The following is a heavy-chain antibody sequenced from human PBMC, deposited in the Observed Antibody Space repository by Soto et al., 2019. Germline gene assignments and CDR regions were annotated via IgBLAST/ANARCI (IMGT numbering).Heavy chain of an antibody. V-gene: IGHV1-69*13. CDR1: GGTFSSYA. CDR3: AREASGATTGTFDY. J-gene: IGHJ4*02. D-gene: IGHD1-1*01. Sequence: VASVKVSCKASGGTFSSYAISWVRQAPGQGLEWMGGIIPIFGTANYAQKFQGRVTITADESTSTAYMELSSLRSEDTAVYYCAREASGATTGTFDYWGQGTLVTVSS. CDR2: IIPIFGTA.